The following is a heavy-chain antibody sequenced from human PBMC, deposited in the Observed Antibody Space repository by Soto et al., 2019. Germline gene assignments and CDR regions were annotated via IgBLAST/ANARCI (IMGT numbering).Heavy chain of an antibody. CDR3: ARVPDY. Sequence: PSETLSLTCAVSGGSISSGGYSWSWIRQPPGKGLEFIGYIYHSASTYYNPSLKSRVTISVDRSKNQLSLKLSSVTAADTAVYDCARVPDYWGQGTLVTVSS. V-gene: IGHV4-30-2*01. CDR1: GGSISSGGYS. CDR2: IYHSAST. J-gene: IGHJ4*02.